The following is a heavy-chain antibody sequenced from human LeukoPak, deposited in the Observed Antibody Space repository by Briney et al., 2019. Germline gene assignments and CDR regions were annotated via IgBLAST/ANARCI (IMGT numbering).Heavy chain of an antibody. CDR1: GFTFSSYG. CDR2: ISHDGSNK. V-gene: IGHV3-30*03. Sequence: PGGSLRLSCAASGFTFSSYGMHWVRQAPGKGLEWVAVISHDGSNKYYADSMKGRFTISRDNSKNTLYLQMNSLRAEDTAVYYCAGDYYDSSGYYYHWFDPWGQETLVTVSS. D-gene: IGHD3-22*01. CDR3: AGDYYDSSGYYYHWFDP. J-gene: IGHJ5*02.